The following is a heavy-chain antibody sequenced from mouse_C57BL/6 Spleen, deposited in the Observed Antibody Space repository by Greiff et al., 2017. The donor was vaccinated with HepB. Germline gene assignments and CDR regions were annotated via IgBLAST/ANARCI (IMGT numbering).Heavy chain of an antibody. D-gene: IGHD2-4*01. CDR3: ARGEYYDYDVWYFDV. Sequence: VQLQQSGAELVKPGASVKMSCKASGYTFTTYPIEWLKQNHGKSLEWIGNFHPYNDDTKYNEKFKGKATLTVEKSSSTVYLELSRLTSDDSAVYYCARGEYYDYDVWYFDVWGTGTTVTVSS. V-gene: IGHV1-47*01. J-gene: IGHJ1*03. CDR2: FHPYNDDT. CDR1: GYTFTTYP.